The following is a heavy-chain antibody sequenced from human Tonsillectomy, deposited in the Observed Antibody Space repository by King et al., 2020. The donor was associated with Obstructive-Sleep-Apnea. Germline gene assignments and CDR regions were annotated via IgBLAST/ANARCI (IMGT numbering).Heavy chain of an antibody. CDR3: AKDRWGYGSGSYYNVDPHYY. CDR1: GFTFSSYA. J-gene: IGHJ4*02. Sequence: VQLVESGGGLVQPGGSLRLSCAASGFTFSSYAMSWVRQAPGKGLEWVSAISGSGGSTYYADSVKGRFTISRDNSKNTLYLQMNSLRAEDTAVYYCAKDRWGYGSGSYYNVDPHYYWGQGTLVTVSS. CDR2: ISGSGGST. D-gene: IGHD3-10*01. V-gene: IGHV3-23*04.